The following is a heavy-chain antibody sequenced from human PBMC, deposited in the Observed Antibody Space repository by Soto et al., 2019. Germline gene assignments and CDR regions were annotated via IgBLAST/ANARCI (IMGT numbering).Heavy chain of an antibody. V-gene: IGHV1-69*13. J-gene: IGHJ6*02. CDR2: IIPIFGTA. CDR1: GGTFSSYA. D-gene: IGHD3-10*01. Sequence: SVKVSFKASGGTFSSYAISWVRQAPGQGLEWMGGIIPIFGTANYAQKFQGRVTITADESTSTAYMELSSLRSEDTAVYYCARAVRYYGSGSYYNYYYYYGMDVWGQGTTVTVSS. CDR3: ARAVRYYGSGSYYNYYYYYGMDV.